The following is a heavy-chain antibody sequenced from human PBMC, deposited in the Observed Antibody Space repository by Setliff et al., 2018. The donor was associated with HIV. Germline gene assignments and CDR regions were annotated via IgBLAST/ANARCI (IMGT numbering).Heavy chain of an antibody. Sequence: SETLSLTCTVSGGFISSSSHYWGWIRQPPGKGLEWIGSIYYSGGTYCNPSLKSRVTISVDTSKNQFSLKLSSVTAADTAVYYCARDQGYSYGFYAFDIWGQGTMVTVSS. CDR2: IYYSGGT. CDR1: GGFISSSSHY. V-gene: IGHV4-39*07. D-gene: IGHD5-18*01. J-gene: IGHJ3*02. CDR3: ARDQGYSYGFYAFDI.